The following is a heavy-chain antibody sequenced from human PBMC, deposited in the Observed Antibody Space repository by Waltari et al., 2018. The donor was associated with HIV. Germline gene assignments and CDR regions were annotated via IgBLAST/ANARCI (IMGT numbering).Heavy chain of an antibody. V-gene: IGHV3-15*05. CDR3: AKDANTFHEFGPNWLDP. J-gene: IGHJ5*02. CDR2: IKSKTDGGTT. CDR1: GFTFSNAW. Sequence: EVQLVESGGGLVKPGGSLRLSCAASGFTFSNAWMSWVRQAPGKGLEWVGRIKSKTDGGTTDYAAPVKGRFTISRDDSKNTVYLQMNSLRPEDTAMYYCAKDANTFHEFGPNWLDPWGQGTLVSVSS. D-gene: IGHD3-10*01.